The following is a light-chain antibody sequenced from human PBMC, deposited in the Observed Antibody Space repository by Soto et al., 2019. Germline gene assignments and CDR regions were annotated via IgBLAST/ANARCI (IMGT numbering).Light chain of an antibody. CDR2: GAS. Sequence: EVGLTQSPGTLSLSPGERATLSCRASQSVSSSFLAWYQQRPGQAPRLLIFGASIRDTGIPDRFSGSGSGTDFTLTISRLEPEDFAVFYCHEYGSSPGTFGEGTKVDI. CDR3: HEYGSSPGT. CDR1: QSVSSSF. V-gene: IGKV3-20*01. J-gene: IGKJ1*01.